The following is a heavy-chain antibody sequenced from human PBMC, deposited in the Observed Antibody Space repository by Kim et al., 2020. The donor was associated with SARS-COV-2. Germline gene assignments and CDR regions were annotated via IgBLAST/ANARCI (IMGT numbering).Heavy chain of an antibody. J-gene: IGHJ4*02. Sequence: GGSLRLSCAASGFTFSSYAMHWVRQAPGKGLEWVAVISYDGSNKYYADSVKGRFTISRDNSKNTLYLQMNSLRAEDTAVYYCATKTSGSYYGPFDYWGQGTLVTVSS. CDR1: GFTFSSYA. CDR3: ATKTSGSYYGPFDY. CDR2: ISYDGSNK. V-gene: IGHV3-30-3*01. D-gene: IGHD3-10*01.